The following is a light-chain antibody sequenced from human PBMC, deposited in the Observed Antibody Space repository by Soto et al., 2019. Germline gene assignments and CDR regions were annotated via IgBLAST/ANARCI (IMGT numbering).Light chain of an antibody. CDR2: WAS. J-gene: IGKJ4*01. V-gene: IGKV2-28*01. CDR3: MQALQSLPLT. Sequence: DIVMTQSPLSLSVTPGEPASISCRSSQSLLHSNGHTYLDWYLQKPGQSPQLLIYWASNRASGVPERFSGSGSGAEFTLKISRVEAEDVGVYYCMQALQSLPLTFGGGTKVEIK. CDR1: QSLLHSNGHTY.